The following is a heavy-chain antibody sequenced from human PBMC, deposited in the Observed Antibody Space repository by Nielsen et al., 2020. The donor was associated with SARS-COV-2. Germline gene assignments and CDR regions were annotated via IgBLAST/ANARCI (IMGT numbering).Heavy chain of an antibody. D-gene: IGHD4-17*01. CDR3: ARDYGDYGFDY. CDR2: IYYSGST. V-gene: IGHV4-59*11. J-gene: IGHJ4*02. Sequence: SETLSLTCTVSGGSISSHYWSWIRQPPGKGLEWIGYIYYSGSTNYNPSLKSRVTISVDTSKNQFSLKLSSVTAADTAVYYCARDYGDYGFDYWGQGTLVTVSS. CDR1: GGSISSHY.